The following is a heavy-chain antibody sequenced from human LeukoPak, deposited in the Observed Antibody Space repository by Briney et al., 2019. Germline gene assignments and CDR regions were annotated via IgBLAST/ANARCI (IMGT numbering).Heavy chain of an antibody. CDR2: IHYSGST. V-gene: IGHV4-59*08. J-gene: IGHJ4*02. CDR3: ARQGYNSRWPVFGY. Sequence: SETLSLTCTVSGGSISSYYWSWMRQPPGKGLEWIGYIHYSGSTNYNPSLKSRVTMSVDTSKNQFSLKLSSVTAADTAVYYCARQGYNSRWPVFGYWGQGTLVTVSS. CDR1: GGSISSYY. D-gene: IGHD6-19*01.